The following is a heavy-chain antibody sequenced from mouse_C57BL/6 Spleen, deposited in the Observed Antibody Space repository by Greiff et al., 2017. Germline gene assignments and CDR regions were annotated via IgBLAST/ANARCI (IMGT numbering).Heavy chain of an antibody. J-gene: IGHJ2*01. Sequence: VQLQQSGAELVRPGASVKLSCKASGYTFTDYYINWVKQRPGQGLEWIARIYPGSGNTYYNEKFKGKATLTAEKSSSTAYMQLSSLTSEASAVYFCAGGQLVFDYWGQGTTLTVSS. V-gene: IGHV1-76*01. CDR2: IYPGSGNT. CDR3: AGGQLVFDY. CDR1: GYTFTDYY. D-gene: IGHD3-3*01.